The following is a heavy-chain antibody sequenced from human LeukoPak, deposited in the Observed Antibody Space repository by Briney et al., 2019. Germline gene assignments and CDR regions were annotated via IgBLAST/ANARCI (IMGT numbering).Heavy chain of an antibody. V-gene: IGHV3-21*01. J-gene: IGHJ4*02. CDR2: ISSGSSYI. D-gene: IGHD2-2*02. CDR1: GFTFSIYT. CDR3: ARVMTYCSSTSCYTQKHFDY. Sequence: GGSLRLSCAASGFTFSIYTMTWVRQTPGKGLEWVASISSGSSYIYYADSLKGRFTIARDNAKNSLYLQMNSLRAEDTAVYYCARVMTYCSSTSCYTQKHFDYWGQGTLVTVSS.